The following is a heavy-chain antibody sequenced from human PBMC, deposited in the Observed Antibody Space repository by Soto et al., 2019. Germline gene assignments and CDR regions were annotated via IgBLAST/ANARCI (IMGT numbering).Heavy chain of an antibody. CDR1: GFTFGDSY. J-gene: IGHJ5*02. CDR3: VKGGGGGLFDP. V-gene: IGHV3-11*06. D-gene: IGHD2-15*01. CDR2: ISPGSRYP. Sequence: KPGGSLRLSCAVSGFTFGDSYMSWIRQAPGKGLEWLSYISPGSRYPAYADSVKGRFTISRDNAKGSLYLQMMSLTAEDTAIYYCVKGGGGGLFDPWGQGTMVTVSS.